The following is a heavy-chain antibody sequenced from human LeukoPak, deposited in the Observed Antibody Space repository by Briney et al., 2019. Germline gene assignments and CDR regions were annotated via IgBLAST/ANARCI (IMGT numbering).Heavy chain of an antibody. Sequence: SVKVSCKASGGTFSSYAISWVRQAPGQGLEWMGRIIPILGIANYAQKFQGRVTITADKSTSTAYMELSSLRSEDTAVYYCARLYYYDSSGSLPIDYWGQGTLVTVSS. V-gene: IGHV1-69*04. J-gene: IGHJ4*02. CDR2: IIPILGIA. CDR3: ARLYYYDSSGSLPIDY. CDR1: GGTFSSYA. D-gene: IGHD3-22*01.